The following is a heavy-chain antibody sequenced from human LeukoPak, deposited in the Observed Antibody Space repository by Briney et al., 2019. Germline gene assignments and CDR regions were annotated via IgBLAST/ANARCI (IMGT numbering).Heavy chain of an antibody. Sequence: PGGSLRLSCVSSGFTFNNYAMNWVRQAPGKGLEWVSSISSSSSYIYYADSVKGRFTISRDNAKNSLYLQMNSLRAEDTAVYYCARIRGSWWYQEDIWGQGTMVTVSS. CDR1: GFTFNNYA. CDR3: ARIRGSWWYQEDI. V-gene: IGHV3-21*01. CDR2: ISSSSSYI. J-gene: IGHJ3*02. D-gene: IGHD6-13*01.